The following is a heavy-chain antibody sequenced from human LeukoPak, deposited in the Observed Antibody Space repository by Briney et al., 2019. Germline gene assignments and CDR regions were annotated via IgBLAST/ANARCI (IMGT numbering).Heavy chain of an antibody. V-gene: IGHV3-23*01. CDR2: ISGSGGST. J-gene: IGHJ4*02. Sequence: AGGSLRLSCAASGFTFSSYGMSWVRQAPGKGLEWVSAISGSGGSTYYADSVKGRFTISRDNSKNTLYLQMNSLRAEDTAVYYCAKDLWWLGELSSFDSWGQGTLVTVSS. D-gene: IGHD3-10*01. CDR1: GFTFSSYG. CDR3: AKDLWWLGELSSFDS.